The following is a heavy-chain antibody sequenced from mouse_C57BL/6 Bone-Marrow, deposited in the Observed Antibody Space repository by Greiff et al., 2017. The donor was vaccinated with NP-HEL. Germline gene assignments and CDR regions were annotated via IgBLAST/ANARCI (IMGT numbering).Heavy chain of an antibody. CDR2: IHPNSGST. CDR3: ARLRDGYYWYFDV. D-gene: IGHD2-3*01. Sequence: QVQLQQPGAELVKPGASVKLSCKASGYTFTSYWMHWVKRRPGQGLEWIGMIHPNSGSTNYNEKFKSKATLTVDKSSSTAYMQLSSLTSEDSAVYYCARLRDGYYWYFDVWGTGTTVTVSS. J-gene: IGHJ1*03. CDR1: GYTFTSYW. V-gene: IGHV1-64*01.